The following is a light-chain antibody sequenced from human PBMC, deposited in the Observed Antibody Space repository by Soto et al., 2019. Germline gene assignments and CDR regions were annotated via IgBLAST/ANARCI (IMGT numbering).Light chain of an antibody. V-gene: IGKV3-20*01. J-gene: IGKJ3*01. CDR2: GAS. Sequence: EIVLMQSPGTLSLSPGERATLSCRASQSISRNYLAWYQQKPGQAPGLLIYGASFRATGIPDRFSGSVSGTDFTLTISRLEPEDFAVYFCQQYGRSPPGFTFGPWTKVDI. CDR3: QQYGRSPPGFT. CDR1: QSISRNY.